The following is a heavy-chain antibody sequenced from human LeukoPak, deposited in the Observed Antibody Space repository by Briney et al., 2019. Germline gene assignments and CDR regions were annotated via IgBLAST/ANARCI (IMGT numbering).Heavy chain of an antibody. Sequence: SETLSLTCTVSGGSISSYYWSWIRQPPGKGLEWIGYIYDSESTNYNPSLKSRVTISLDTSKSQFSLKLSSVTAADTAVYYCARHSNSGWYTIDYWGQGTLVTVSS. CDR3: ARHSNSGWYTIDY. D-gene: IGHD6-19*01. CDR1: GGSISSYY. J-gene: IGHJ4*02. V-gene: IGHV4-59*08. CDR2: IYDSEST.